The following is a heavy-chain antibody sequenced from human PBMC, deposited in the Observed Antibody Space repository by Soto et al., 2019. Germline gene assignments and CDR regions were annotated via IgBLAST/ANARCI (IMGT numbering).Heavy chain of an antibody. CDR2: ITWNSRVL. CDR1: GLNFDDFA. J-gene: IGHJ4*02. CDR3: AKGRYDFWSPYYFDS. D-gene: IGHD3-3*01. V-gene: IGHV3-9*01. Sequence: GGSLRLSCVGTGLNFDDFAMHWVRQAPGKGLEWVSGITWNSRVLAYADSVKGRFTISRDNARNSLYLQMDSLRDEDTALYYCAKGRYDFWSPYYFDSWGQGTLVTAPQ.